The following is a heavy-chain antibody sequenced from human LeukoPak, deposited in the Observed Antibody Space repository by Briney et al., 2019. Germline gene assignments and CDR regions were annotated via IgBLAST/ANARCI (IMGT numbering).Heavy chain of an antibody. V-gene: IGHV4-59*01. J-gene: IGHJ3*02. CDR1: GGSIRSYY. Sequence: PSETLSLTCTVSGGSIRSYYWTGIRQPPGQGLEWIGYIDYSGSTNYNPSLKSRVTISVDTSKNQFSLKLSPVTAADTAVYHCARARRSSGRPDAFDIRGQGTIVTVSS. CDR3: ARARRSSGRPDAFDI. D-gene: IGHD6-25*01. CDR2: IDYSGST.